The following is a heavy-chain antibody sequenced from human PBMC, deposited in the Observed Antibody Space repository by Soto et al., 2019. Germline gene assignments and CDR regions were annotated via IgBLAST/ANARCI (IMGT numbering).Heavy chain of an antibody. CDR2: IYYSGST. V-gene: IGHV4-59*11. D-gene: IGHD3-9*01. CDR1: GVSISSHY. Sequence: SETLSLTCTVSGVSISSHYWSWIRQPPGKGLEWIGYIYYSGSTNYNPSLKSRVTISVDTSKNQFSLKLSSVTAADTAVYYCARDWGVYDILTGYSKDNWFDPWGQGTLVTSPQ. CDR3: ARDWGVYDILTGYSKDNWFDP. J-gene: IGHJ5*02.